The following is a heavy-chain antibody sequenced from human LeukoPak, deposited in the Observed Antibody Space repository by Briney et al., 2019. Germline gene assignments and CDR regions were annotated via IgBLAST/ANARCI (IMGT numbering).Heavy chain of an antibody. Sequence: PGGSLRLSCAASGFTFSSYGMHGVRQAPGKGLDWAALIRYDGSNKYYADSVKGRFTISRDNSKNTLYLQMNSLRAEDTAVYYCAKDPMGKYYDILTGYGSLDYWGQGTLVTVSS. CDR3: AKDPMGKYYDILTGYGSLDY. J-gene: IGHJ4*02. CDR1: GFTFSSYG. V-gene: IGHV3-30*02. D-gene: IGHD3-9*01. CDR2: IRYDGSNK.